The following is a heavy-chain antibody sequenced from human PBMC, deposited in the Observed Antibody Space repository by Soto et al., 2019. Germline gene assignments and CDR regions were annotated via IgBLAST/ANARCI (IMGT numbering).Heavy chain of an antibody. CDR1: GDSVSSPYY. CDR3: ARWAGWYAVHS. V-gene: IGHV4-4*02. D-gene: IGHD6-19*01. CDR2: VFHTGTT. J-gene: IGHJ4*02. Sequence: QVQLQESGPGLVKPSGTLSLTCGVSGDSVSSPYYWCWVRQPPGKGLEWIGEVFHTGTTSYNPSLRSRVTISMDKAIMQFSLDLSSVTAADTAVYYCARWAGWYAVHSWGRGTLVIVSS.